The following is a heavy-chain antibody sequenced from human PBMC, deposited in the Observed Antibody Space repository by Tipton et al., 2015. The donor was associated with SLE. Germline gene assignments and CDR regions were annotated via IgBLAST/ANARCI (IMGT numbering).Heavy chain of an antibody. V-gene: IGHV4-59*08. CDR3: ARRPPSYCTHGVCEL. CDR1: GGSISFDY. J-gene: IGHJ4*02. D-gene: IGHD2-8*01. CDR2: IYFSGTT. Sequence: TLSLTCTVSGGSISFDYWSWIRQSAGRGLEWIGYIYFSGTTNYNPSLKSRVTISVDTSKNQFSLKLSSVTATDTAVYYCARRPPSYCTHGVCELWGQGTLVTVSS.